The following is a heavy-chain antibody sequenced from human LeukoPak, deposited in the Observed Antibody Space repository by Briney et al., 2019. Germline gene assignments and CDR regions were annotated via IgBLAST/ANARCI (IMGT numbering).Heavy chain of an antibody. J-gene: IGHJ4*02. D-gene: IGHD2-2*01. CDR3: AKDAPPYCSSTSCFGY. Sequence: GGSLRLSCAASGFTFSSYGMHWVRQAPGKGLEWVAFIRYDGSNKYYADSVKSRFTISRDNSKNTLYLQMNSLRAEDTAVYYCAKDAPPYCSSTSCFGYWGQGTLVTVSS. CDR1: GFTFSSYG. V-gene: IGHV3-30*02. CDR2: IRYDGSNK.